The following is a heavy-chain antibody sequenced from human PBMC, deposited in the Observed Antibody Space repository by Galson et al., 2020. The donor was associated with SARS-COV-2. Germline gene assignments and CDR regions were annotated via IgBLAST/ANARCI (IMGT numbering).Heavy chain of an antibody. V-gene: IGHV3-30*18. CDR2: ISYDGSNK. D-gene: IGHD5-12*01. J-gene: IGHJ4*02. CDR1: GFTFSSYG. Sequence: GGSLRLSCAASGFTFSSYGMHWVRQAPGKGLERVAVISYDGSNKYYADSVKGRFTISRDNSKNTLYLQMNSLRAEDTAVYYCAKDSGLDYWGQGTLVTVSS. CDR3: AKDSGLDY.